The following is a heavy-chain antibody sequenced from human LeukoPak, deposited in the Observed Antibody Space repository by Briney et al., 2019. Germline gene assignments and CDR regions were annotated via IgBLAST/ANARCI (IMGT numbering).Heavy chain of an antibody. Sequence: GGSLRLSCAASGFTVSASYMSWVRQGPGKGLEWVSVIYSGGSTYYADSVKGRFTISRNNSKNTLFLQMNSLRAEDTAVYYCAKIGAAYFDCWGQGIMVTVSS. V-gene: IGHV3-53*01. J-gene: IGHJ4*02. CDR3: AKIGAAYFDC. CDR2: IYSGGST. CDR1: GFTVSASY. D-gene: IGHD6-13*01.